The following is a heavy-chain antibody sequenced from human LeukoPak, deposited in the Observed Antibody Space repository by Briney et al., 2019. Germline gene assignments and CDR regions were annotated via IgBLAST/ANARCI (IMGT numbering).Heavy chain of an antibody. Sequence: GASVKVSCKASGYTFTSYEINWVRQATGQGLEWMGWMNPNSGNTGYAQKFQGRVTMTRNTSISTAYMELSSLRSEDTAVYYCARTEWAYDSSGYNYYYYMDVWGKGTMVTVSS. CDR3: ARTEWAYDSSGYNYYYYMDV. V-gene: IGHV1-8*01. J-gene: IGHJ6*03. CDR2: MNPNSGNT. D-gene: IGHD3-22*01. CDR1: GYTFTSYE.